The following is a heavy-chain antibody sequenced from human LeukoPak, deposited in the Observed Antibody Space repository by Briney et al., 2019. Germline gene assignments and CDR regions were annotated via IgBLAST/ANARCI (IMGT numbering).Heavy chain of an antibody. CDR2: IYHSGST. CDR1: GGSISSSNW. CDR3: ARQNYGHGYYFDY. V-gene: IGHV4-4*02. Sequence: SETLSLTCAVSGGSISSSNWWSWVRQPPGKGLEWIGEIYHSGSTNYNPSLKSRVTISVDKSKNQFSLKLSSVTAADTAVYYCARQNYGHGYYFDYWGQGTLITVSS. J-gene: IGHJ4*02. D-gene: IGHD3-10*01.